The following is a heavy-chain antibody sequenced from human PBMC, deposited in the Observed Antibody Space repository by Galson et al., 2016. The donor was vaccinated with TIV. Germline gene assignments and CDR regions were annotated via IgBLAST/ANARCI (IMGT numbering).Heavy chain of an antibody. CDR1: GFTFSNYA. J-gene: IGHJ4*02. CDR2: ISYDGSLK. Sequence: SLRLSCAASGFTFSNYAMHCVRQAPGKGLEWVALISYDGSLKYYADSVKGRFTISRDSSKNTLYLQMDSLRPDDTAVYYCAREIRGYYGAYWGQGTLVTVSS. CDR3: AREIRGYYGAY. V-gene: IGHV3-30-3*01. D-gene: IGHD3-22*01.